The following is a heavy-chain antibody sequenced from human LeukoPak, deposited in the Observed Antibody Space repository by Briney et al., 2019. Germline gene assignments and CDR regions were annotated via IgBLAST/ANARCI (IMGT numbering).Heavy chain of an antibody. Sequence: GGSLRLSCAASGFTFSSYAMSWVRQAPGKGLEWVSVVSGSGSSTYYADSVKGRFTISRDNSKNTLYLQMSSLRNEDTAVYYCAKYSSSSNTYYGMDIWGQGTTVTVSS. CDR1: GFTFSSYA. V-gene: IGHV3-23*01. D-gene: IGHD6-6*01. CDR3: AKYSSSSNTYYGMDI. CDR2: VSGSGSST. J-gene: IGHJ6*02.